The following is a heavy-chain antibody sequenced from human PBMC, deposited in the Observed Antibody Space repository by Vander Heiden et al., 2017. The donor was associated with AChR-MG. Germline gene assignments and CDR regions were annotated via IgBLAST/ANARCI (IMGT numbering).Heavy chain of an antibody. CDR1: GFTFSSYA. CDR2: ISYDGSNK. CDR3: ARVAGQWLVRGDDAFDI. Sequence: QVQLVESGGGVVQPGRSLRLSCAASGFTFSSYAMPCVRQAPGKGLEWVAVISYDGSNKYYADSVKGRFTISRDNSKNTLYLQMNSLRAEDTAVYYCARVAGQWLVRGDDAFDIWGQGTMVTVSS. D-gene: IGHD6-19*01. V-gene: IGHV3-30-3*01. J-gene: IGHJ3*02.